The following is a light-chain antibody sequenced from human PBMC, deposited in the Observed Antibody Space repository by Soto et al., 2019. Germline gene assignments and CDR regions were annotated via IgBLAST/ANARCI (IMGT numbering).Light chain of an antibody. CDR1: QSVSNNY. J-gene: IGKJ5*01. V-gene: IGKV3D-20*02. CDR2: GAS. CDR3: QQRSNWQGT. Sequence: EIVLTQSPGTLSLSPGERATLSCRASQSVSNNYLAWYQQKPGQAPRLLIYGASNRATGIPDRFSGSGSGTDFTLTISSLEPEDFAVYYCQQRSNWQGTFGQGTRLEIK.